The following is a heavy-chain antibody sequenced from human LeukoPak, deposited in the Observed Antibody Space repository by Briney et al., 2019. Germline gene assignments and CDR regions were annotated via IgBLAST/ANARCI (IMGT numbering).Heavy chain of an antibody. Sequence: AGESLRLSCAASGFTFSSYWMSWVRQAPGKGLEWVANIKEGGSEKYYVDSVKGRFTVSRDNAKKSLYLQMNSLRGEDTAVYYCARASAMGTTDYWGQGTLVTVSS. CDR3: ARASAMGTTDY. V-gene: IGHV3-7*04. D-gene: IGHD5-18*01. CDR2: IKEGGSEK. CDR1: GFTFSSYW. J-gene: IGHJ4*02.